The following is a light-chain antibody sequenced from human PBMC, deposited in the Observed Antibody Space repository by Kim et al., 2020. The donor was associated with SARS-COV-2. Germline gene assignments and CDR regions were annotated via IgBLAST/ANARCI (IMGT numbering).Light chain of an antibody. V-gene: IGLV1-47*01. J-gene: IGLJ3*02. CDR2: RNY. CDR3: AAWDDSLSAWV. Sequence: GQSLPVPCSGNSHNICPNFVSCYQPPPGTPPKLLIFRNYQRPSGVPDRFSGSKSGTSASLAIIGLRSEDEADYHCAAWDDSLSAWVFGGGTKVTVL. CDR1: SHNICPNF.